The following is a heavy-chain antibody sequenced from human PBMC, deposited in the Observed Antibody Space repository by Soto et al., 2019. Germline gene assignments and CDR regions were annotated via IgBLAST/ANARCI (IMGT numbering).Heavy chain of an antibody. CDR2: IHYSGTT. CDR3: ARHDSIFGVVPPPATYFDS. CDR1: GGSISSRSYY. V-gene: IGHV4-39*01. J-gene: IGHJ4*02. D-gene: IGHD3-3*01. Sequence: QLQLQESGPGLVKPSETLSLTCTVSGGSISSRSYYWGWIRQPPGKGLEWIGNIHYSGTTYYNPSLKSRLTISTDTSKNQFSLKLSSVTAADTAVYYCARHDSIFGVVPPPATYFDSWGQGILVIVSS.